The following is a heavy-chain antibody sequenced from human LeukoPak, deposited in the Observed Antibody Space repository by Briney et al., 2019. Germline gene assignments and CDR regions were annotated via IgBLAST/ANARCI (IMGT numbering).Heavy chain of an antibody. J-gene: IGHJ4*02. CDR3: ARYSSSKYYFDY. CDR1: GFTFSSYS. D-gene: IGHD6-6*01. V-gene: IGHV3-21*01. CDR2: ISSSSSYI. Sequence: GSLRLSCAASGFTFSSYSMNWVRQAPGKGLEWVSSISSSSSYIYYADSVKGRFTISRDNAKNSLYLQMNSLRAEDTAVYYCARYSSSKYYFDYWGQGTLVTVSS.